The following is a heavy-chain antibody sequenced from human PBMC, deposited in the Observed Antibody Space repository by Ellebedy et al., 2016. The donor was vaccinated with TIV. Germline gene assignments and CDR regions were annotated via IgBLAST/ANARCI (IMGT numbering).Heavy chain of an antibody. CDR2: IRTTTESTK. V-gene: IGHV3-48*04. CDR3: TRGSSSRGYFDS. D-gene: IGHD6-13*01. Sequence: GGSLRLXCAASGFSFGSYTMNWVRQAPGKGLEWVANIRTTTESTKHYADSVKGRFTISRDDAKNALYLQMDSLRGDDTAVYFCTRGSSSRGYFDSWGQGTLVTVSS. J-gene: IGHJ4*02. CDR1: GFSFGSYT.